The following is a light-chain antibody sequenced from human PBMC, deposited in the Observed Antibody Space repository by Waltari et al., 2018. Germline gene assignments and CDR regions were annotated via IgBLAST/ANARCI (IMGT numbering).Light chain of an antibody. Sequence: DIQMTQSPSSLSASVGDRVTITCRASHNINIFLSWYQKRPGRAPRLLIYAASSLHSGVPSRFSGSGSGTDFTLTIASLQPEDFATYYCQQSDTFFALTFGGGTKVEI. J-gene: IGKJ4*01. CDR3: QQSDTFFALT. CDR2: AAS. CDR1: HNINIF. V-gene: IGKV1-39*01.